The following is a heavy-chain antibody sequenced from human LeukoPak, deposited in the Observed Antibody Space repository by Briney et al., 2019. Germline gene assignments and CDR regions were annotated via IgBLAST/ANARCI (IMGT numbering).Heavy chain of an antibody. Sequence: GGSLRLSCAASGFTFSNYAMNWVRRAPGKGLEWVSTISGSGDNTYYADSVKGRFTISRDNSKNTLYLQMNSLRAEDTAMYYCAKHPLTSGWYWYWFDPWGQGTLVTVSS. J-gene: IGHJ5*02. CDR1: GFTFSNYA. CDR2: ISGSGDNT. V-gene: IGHV3-23*01. D-gene: IGHD6-19*01. CDR3: AKHPLTSGWYWYWFDP.